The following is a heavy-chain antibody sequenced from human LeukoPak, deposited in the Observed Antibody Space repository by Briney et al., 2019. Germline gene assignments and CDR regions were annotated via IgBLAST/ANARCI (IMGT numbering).Heavy chain of an antibody. CDR3: AKQRLGGNYGDYAVDY. V-gene: IGHV3-23*01. Sequence: GGSLRLSCAASGFTFTSYAMGWVRQAPGKGLEWVSSVSGSGDGTYYADSVKGRFTISRDNSKKTLDLHMDSLRAEDTAVYYCAKQRLGGNYGDYAVDYWGQGTMVTVSS. CDR1: GFTFTSYA. CDR2: VSGSGDGT. D-gene: IGHD4-17*01. J-gene: IGHJ4*02.